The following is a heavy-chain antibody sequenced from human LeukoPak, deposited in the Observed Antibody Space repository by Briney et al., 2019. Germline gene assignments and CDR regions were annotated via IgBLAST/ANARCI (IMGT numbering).Heavy chain of an antibody. V-gene: IGHV4-59*01. J-gene: IGHJ4*02. CDR3: ARGPTRYYFDY. CDR2: IYHTGST. CDR1: GGSITNYY. Sequence: SETLSLTYTVSGGSITNYYWSWVRQPPGQGLEWIAYIYHTGSTNYNPSLKSRVTISIDTSKNQFSLNLSSVTAADTAIYYCARGPTRYYFDYWGQGTLVTVSS.